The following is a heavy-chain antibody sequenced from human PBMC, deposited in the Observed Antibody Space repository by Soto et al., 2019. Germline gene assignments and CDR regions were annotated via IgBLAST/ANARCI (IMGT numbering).Heavy chain of an antibody. D-gene: IGHD6-19*01. CDR1: GYTLSTYD. Sequence: QAQLVQSGAEVKKPGASVKVSCKASGYTLSTYDINWVRQAAGRGLEWMGWMDSYTGNTGYAQEFQGRLIMTRDTAINAGYMELSSLQSEDTAVYFCATGSQTLDYWGQGPLVTVSS. CDR2: MDSYTGNT. J-gene: IGHJ4*02. V-gene: IGHV1-8*01. CDR3: ATGSQTLDY.